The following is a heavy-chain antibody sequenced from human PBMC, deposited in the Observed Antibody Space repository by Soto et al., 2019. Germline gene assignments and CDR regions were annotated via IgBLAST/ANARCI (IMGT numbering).Heavy chain of an antibody. Sequence: GGSLRLSCAASGFTFSSYGMHWVRQAPGKGLEWVALIWFDGSDKYYTESVKGRFTISRDNSKSTLYLQMNSLRAEDTAVYYCARLYCSAYSCYSVGAFDIRGQGTMVTV. V-gene: IGHV3-33*01. CDR1: GFTFSSYG. D-gene: IGHD2-15*01. J-gene: IGHJ3*02. CDR3: ARLYCSAYSCYSVGAFDI. CDR2: IWFDGSDK.